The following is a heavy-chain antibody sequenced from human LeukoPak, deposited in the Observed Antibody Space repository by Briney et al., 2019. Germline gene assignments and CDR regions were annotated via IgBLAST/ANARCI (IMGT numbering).Heavy chain of an antibody. CDR1: GGSISSSSYY. Sequence: SETLSLTCTVSGGSISSSSYYWGWIRQPPGKGLEWIRSIYYSGSTYYNPSLKSRVTISVDTSKNQFSLKLSSVTAADTAVYYCARPDYGDYFDYWGQGTLVTVSS. CDR2: IYYSGST. CDR3: ARPDYGDYFDY. J-gene: IGHJ4*02. D-gene: IGHD4-17*01. V-gene: IGHV4-39*01.